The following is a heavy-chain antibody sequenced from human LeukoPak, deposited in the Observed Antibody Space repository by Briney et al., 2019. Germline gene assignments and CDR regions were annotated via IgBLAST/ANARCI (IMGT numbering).Heavy chain of an antibody. CDR3: AKVYGSGTYYPLRYYYYAMDV. Sequence: GGSLRLSCAASGFTFSRYAMNWVRQAPGKGLEWVSSINGSGGGTYYADSVKGRFTISRDNSKNTLYLQMNSLRAEDTAVYYCAKVYGSGTYYPLRYYYYAMDVWGQGTTVTVSS. CDR2: INGSGGGT. V-gene: IGHV3-23*01. CDR1: GFTFSRYA. J-gene: IGHJ6*02. D-gene: IGHD3-10*01.